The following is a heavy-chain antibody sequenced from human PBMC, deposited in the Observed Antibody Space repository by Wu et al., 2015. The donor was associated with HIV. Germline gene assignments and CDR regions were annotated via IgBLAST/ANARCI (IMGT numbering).Heavy chain of an antibody. CDR1: GDTFSAST. CDR3: ARNVVGSIGGGYTYYGMDV. CDR2: IIPIFGTT. Sequence: QVHLVQSGAEVKKPRSSVKVSCKASGDTFSASTFTWVRQTPGQGLEWMGRIIPIFGTTDYAQTFQGRLTITAGESTNTVYMELSSLRPDDTAVYYCARNVVGSIGGGYTYYGMDVWGQGTAVTVSS. D-gene: IGHD2-15*01. V-gene: IGHV1-69*15. J-gene: IGHJ6*02.